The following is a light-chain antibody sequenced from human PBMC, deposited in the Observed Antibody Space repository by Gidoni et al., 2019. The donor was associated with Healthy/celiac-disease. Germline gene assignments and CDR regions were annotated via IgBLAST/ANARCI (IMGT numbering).Light chain of an antibody. J-gene: IGLJ2*01. CDR1: SLRSNY. CDR2: VKN. Sequence: SSELTQDPAVSVALGQTVRITCQGDSLRSNYASWYQQKPGQAPVLVIYVKNNRPSRIPDRFSGSSSGNTASLTITGAQAEDEADYYCNSRDSSGNRVFGGGTKLTVL. V-gene: IGLV3-19*01. CDR3: NSRDSSGNRV.